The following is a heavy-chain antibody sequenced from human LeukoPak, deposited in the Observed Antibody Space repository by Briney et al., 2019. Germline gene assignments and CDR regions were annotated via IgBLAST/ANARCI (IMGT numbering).Heavy chain of an antibody. CDR1: GFTFSSYA. D-gene: IGHD6-19*01. V-gene: IGHV3-64*01. CDR2: VSSSGGRT. Sequence: GGSLRLSCAASGFTFSSYAMHWVRQAPGKGLEYVSGVSSSGGRTYYANSVKDRFTITRDNSKNTLYLQMGSLRPEDMAVYYCAREAVAGTSVGYYGMDVWGQGTTVTVSS. CDR3: AREAVAGTSVGYYGMDV. J-gene: IGHJ6*02.